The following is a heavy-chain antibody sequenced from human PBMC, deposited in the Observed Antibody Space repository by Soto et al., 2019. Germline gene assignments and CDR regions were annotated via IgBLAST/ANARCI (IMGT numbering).Heavy chain of an antibody. D-gene: IGHD6-19*01. V-gene: IGHV3-23*01. CDR3: AKCIAVAGPAWFDP. J-gene: IGHJ5*02. Sequence: GGSLRLSCAASGFTFSSYSMNWVRQAPGKGLEWVSAISSSGSSIYYADSVKGRFTISRDNSKNTLYLQMNSLRAEDTAVYYCAKCIAVAGPAWFDPWGQGTLVTVSS. CDR2: ISSSGSSI. CDR1: GFTFSSYS.